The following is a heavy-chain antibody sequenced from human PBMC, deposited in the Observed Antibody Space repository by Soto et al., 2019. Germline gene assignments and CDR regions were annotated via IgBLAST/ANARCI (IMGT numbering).Heavy chain of an antibody. V-gene: IGHV3-9*01. CDR2: INWNSGSI. D-gene: IGHD7-27*01. J-gene: IGHJ3*02. CDR3: TRGTWGNPFDM. Sequence: EVQLVESGGGLVQPGRSLRLSCAASGFRFEDYSMHWVRQAPGKGLEWISGINWNSGSIDYADSVRGRFTISRDNAKNSLYLQMNSLRTEDTALYYCTRGTWGNPFDMWGQGTVVTVSS. CDR1: GFRFEDYS.